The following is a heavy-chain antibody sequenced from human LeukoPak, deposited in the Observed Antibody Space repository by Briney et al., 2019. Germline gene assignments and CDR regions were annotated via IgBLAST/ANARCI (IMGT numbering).Heavy chain of an antibody. D-gene: IGHD1-26*01. CDR1: GFTFSSYS. V-gene: IGHV3-21*01. CDR2: ISSSSSYI. Sequence: PGGSLRLSCAASGFTFSSYSMNWVRQAPGKGLEWVSSISSSSSYIYYADSVKGRFTISRDNAKTSLYLQMNSLRGEDTAVYYCARDLLDSGSYWGQGTLVTVSS. CDR3: ARDLLDSGSY. J-gene: IGHJ4*02.